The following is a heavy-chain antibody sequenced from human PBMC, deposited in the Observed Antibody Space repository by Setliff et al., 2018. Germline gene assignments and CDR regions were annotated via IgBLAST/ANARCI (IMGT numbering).Heavy chain of an antibody. V-gene: IGHV3-20*04. CDR2: LSWNGDDT. CDR1: GFTFSSHG. J-gene: IGHJ4*02. CDR3: ARLDYGSPAEY. D-gene: IGHD4-17*01. Sequence: PGGSLRLSCVASGFTFSSHGMSWIRQAPGKGLEWVSGLSWNGDDTGYADSVKGRFTISRDNAKNSLYLQMNNLRVEDTAIYYCARLDYGSPAEYWGQGTLVTVSS.